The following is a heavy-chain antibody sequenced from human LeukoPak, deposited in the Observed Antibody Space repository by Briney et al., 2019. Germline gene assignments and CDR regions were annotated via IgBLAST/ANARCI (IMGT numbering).Heavy chain of an antibody. CDR1: GFTFSSYS. D-gene: IGHD6-6*01. CDR3: ARRIADPFDY. CDR2: ITGSGATT. J-gene: IGHJ4*02. Sequence: GGSLRLSCAASGFTFSSYSMNWVRQAPGKGLEWVSGITGSGATTYYADSVKGRFTISRDNAKNSLYLQMNSLRAEDTAVYYCARRIADPFDYWGQGTLVTVSS. V-gene: IGHV3-48*04.